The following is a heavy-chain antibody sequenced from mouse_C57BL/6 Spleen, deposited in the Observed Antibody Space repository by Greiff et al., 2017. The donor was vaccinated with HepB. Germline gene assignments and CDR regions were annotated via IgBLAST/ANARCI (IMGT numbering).Heavy chain of an antibody. D-gene: IGHD2-2*01. V-gene: IGHV5-12*01. Sequence: EVKLQESGGGLVQPGGSLKLSCAASGFTFSDYYMYWVRQTPEKRLEWVAYISNGGGSTYYPDTVKGRFTISRDNAKNTLYLQMSRLKSEDTAMYYCARHGSYFDYWGQGTTLTVSS. CDR1: GFTFSDYY. J-gene: IGHJ2*01. CDR3: ARHGSYFDY. CDR2: ISNGGGST.